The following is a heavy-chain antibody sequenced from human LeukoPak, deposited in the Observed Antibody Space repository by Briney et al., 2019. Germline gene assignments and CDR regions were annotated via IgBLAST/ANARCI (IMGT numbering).Heavy chain of an antibody. Sequence: PGGSLRLSCAASGFTVSSNYMSWVRQAPGKGLEWVSVIYSGGSTYYADSVKGRFTISRDNSKNTLYLQMNSLRAEDTAVYYCARGPSSVAGTFSDYWGQGTLVTVSS. CDR3: ARGPSSVAGTFSDY. J-gene: IGHJ4*02. CDR2: IYSGGST. V-gene: IGHV3-53*01. D-gene: IGHD6-19*01. CDR1: GFTVSSNY.